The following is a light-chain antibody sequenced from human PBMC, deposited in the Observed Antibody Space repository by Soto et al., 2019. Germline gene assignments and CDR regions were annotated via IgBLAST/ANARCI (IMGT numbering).Light chain of an antibody. Sequence: ENVLTQSPGTLSLSPGESATLSCRASQSVTGNYLAWYQQKPGQSPRLLIYGSSDRATCIPDRLSGSGSVTDFTLPINRVEHEDFQVYYCQQYGGSPPYTFGQ. CDR3: QQYGGSPPYT. CDR1: QSVTGNY. V-gene: IGKV3-20*01. J-gene: IGKJ2*01. CDR2: GSS.